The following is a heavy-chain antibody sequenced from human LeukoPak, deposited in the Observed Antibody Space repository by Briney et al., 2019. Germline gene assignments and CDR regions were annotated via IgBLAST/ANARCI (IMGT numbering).Heavy chain of an antibody. J-gene: IGHJ4*02. Sequence: SETLSLTCTVSGGSISSHYWSWIRQPPGKGLEWIAYLFDSVNTKDNPSLQSRPTVSADTSKNQFSLRLSSVAAADTAVYYCATIKRGSIFGYFDFWGQGIKVTVSS. CDR3: ATIKRGSIFGYFDF. D-gene: IGHD5-18*01. CDR1: GGSISSHY. V-gene: IGHV4-59*11. CDR2: LFDSVNT.